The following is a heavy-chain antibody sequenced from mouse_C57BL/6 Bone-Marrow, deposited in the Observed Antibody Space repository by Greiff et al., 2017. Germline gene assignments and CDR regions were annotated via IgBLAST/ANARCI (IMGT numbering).Heavy chain of an antibody. CDR2: IWTGGGT. Sequence: QVQLKESGPGLVAPSPSLSITCTVSGFSLTSYAISWVRQPPGKGLEWLGVIWTGGGTNFNSALKSRLGISTVNSTGQIFLKMNSLQTDDTARYYCARNPVVYYYAMDFWGKGTSVTVSS. CDR1: GFSLTSYA. CDR3: ARNPVVYYYAMDF. D-gene: IGHD1-1*02. J-gene: IGHJ4*01. V-gene: IGHV2-9-1*01.